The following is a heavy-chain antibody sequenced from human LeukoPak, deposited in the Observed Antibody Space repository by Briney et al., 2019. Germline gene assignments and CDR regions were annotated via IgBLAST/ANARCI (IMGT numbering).Heavy chain of an antibody. Sequence: GGSLRLSCATSGFTFRNYGMHWVRQAPGKGLEWVAFIWYDASNKYYADSVMGRFTISRDSSKKTLYLQMNSLRAEDTAVYYCATDRATSYLDYWGQGTLVTVSS. CDR1: GFTFRNYG. V-gene: IGHV3-30*02. J-gene: IGHJ4*02. CDR2: IWYDASNK. CDR3: ATDRATSYLDY.